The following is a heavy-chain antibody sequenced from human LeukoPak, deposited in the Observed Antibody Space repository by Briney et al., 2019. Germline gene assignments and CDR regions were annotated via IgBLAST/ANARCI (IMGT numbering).Heavy chain of an antibody. J-gene: IGHJ5*02. Sequence: SETLSLTCTVSGGSISSYYWSWIRQPPGKGLEWIGYIYYSGSTNYNPSLKSRVTISVDTSKNQFSLKLSSVTAADTAVYYCARRGNDYGDYVGWFDPWGQGTLVTVSS. CDR1: GGSISSYY. CDR3: ARRGNDYGDYVGWFDP. D-gene: IGHD4-17*01. V-gene: IGHV4-59*01. CDR2: IYYSGST.